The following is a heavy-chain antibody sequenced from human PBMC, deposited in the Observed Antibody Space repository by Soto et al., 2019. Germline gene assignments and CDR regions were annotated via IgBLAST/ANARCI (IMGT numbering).Heavy chain of an antibody. D-gene: IGHD4-4*01. Sequence: SDTLSRSCTLSRGSVIGGSYYLSWIRQPLGKGLEWIGYIYYSGSTNYIPSLKSRVTISVATSKNQFSLKLSSVTAAVTAVYYCARDIITPFGYSNSGYGMDVWGQGTEVTVS. CDR2: IYYSGST. J-gene: IGHJ6*02. V-gene: IGHV4-61*01. CDR1: RGSVIGGSYY. CDR3: ARDIITPFGYSNSGYGMDV.